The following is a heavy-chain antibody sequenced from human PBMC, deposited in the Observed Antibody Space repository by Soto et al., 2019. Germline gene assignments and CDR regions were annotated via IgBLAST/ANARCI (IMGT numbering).Heavy chain of an antibody. V-gene: IGHV1-18*01. Sequence: QVQLVQSGAEVKKPGASVKVSCKASGYTFSTYAISWVRQAPGQGLEWMGWISAYNGNTNYAQKFQGRVTMTTDTSTSTAYMERRSLRSDDTAVYYCARQKLGQGMGGGTRGNYWGQGTLVTVSS. J-gene: IGHJ4*02. D-gene: IGHD7-27*01. CDR3: ARQKLGQGMGGGTRGNY. CDR2: ISAYNGNT. CDR1: GYTFSTYA.